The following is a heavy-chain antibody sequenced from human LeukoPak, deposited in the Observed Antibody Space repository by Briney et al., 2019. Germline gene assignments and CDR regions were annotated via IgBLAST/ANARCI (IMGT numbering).Heavy chain of an antibody. J-gene: IGHJ4*02. V-gene: IGHV1-46*01. CDR3: ARDNRDYDILTGLWGTPGPGNY. Sequence: ASVKVSCKASGYTFTSYYMHWVRQAPGQGLEWMGVINASGGSTSYAQKFQGRVTMTRDTSTGTVYMELSSLRSEDTAVYYCARDNRDYDILTGLWGTPGPGNYWGQGTLVTVSS. CDR2: INASGGST. CDR1: GYTFTSYY. D-gene: IGHD3-9*01.